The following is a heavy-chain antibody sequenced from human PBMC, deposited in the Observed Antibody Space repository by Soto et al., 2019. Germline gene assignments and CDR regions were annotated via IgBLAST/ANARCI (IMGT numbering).Heavy chain of an antibody. CDR3: ARDRSSSWRQSPRGEFDY. Sequence: SETLSLTCTVSGGSISSYYWSWIRQPPGKGLEWIGYIYYSGSTNYNPSLKSRVTISVDTSKNQFSLKLSSVTAADTAVYYCARDRSSSWRQSPRGEFDYWGQGTLVTVSS. D-gene: IGHD6-13*01. CDR1: GGSISSYY. CDR2: IYYSGST. V-gene: IGHV4-59*01. J-gene: IGHJ4*02.